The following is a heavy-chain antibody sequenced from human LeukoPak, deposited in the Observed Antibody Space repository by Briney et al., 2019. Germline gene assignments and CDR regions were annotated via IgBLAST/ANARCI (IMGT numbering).Heavy chain of an antibody. D-gene: IGHD1-26*01. V-gene: IGHV3-30*18. CDR1: GFTFSSYG. Sequence: GGSLRLSCAASGFTFSSYGMHWVRQAPGKGLEWVAVISYDGSDKYFADSVKGRFTISRDNSKNTLYLQMNSPRAEDTAVYYCAKAPRPWVGGATGSRYYFHYWGQGTLVTVSS. CDR2: ISYDGSDK. CDR3: AKAPRPWVGGATGSRYYFHY. J-gene: IGHJ4*02.